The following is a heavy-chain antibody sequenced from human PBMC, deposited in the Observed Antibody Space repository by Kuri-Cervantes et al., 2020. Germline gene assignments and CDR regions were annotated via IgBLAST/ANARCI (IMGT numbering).Heavy chain of an antibody. CDR3: ARDKGRYCSSTSCYEAY. D-gene: IGHD2-2*01. CDR2: LDPEDGET. V-gene: IGHV1-24*01. J-gene: IGHJ4*02. Sequence: ASVKVSCKVSGYILTELSVHWVRRAPGKGLEWMGGLDPEDGETIYAQKFQGRVTMTTDTSTSTAYMELRSLRSDDTAVYYCARDKGRYCSSTSCYEAYWGQGTLVTVSS. CDR1: GYILTELS.